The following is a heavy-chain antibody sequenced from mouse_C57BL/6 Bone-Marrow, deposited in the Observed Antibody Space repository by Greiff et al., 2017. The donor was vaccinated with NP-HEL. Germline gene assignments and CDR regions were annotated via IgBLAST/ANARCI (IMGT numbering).Heavy chain of an antibody. J-gene: IGHJ3*01. CDR1: GFNIKDDY. Sequence: EVQLQQSGAELVRPGASVKLSCTASGFNIKDDYMHWVKQRPEQGLEWIGWIDPENGDTEYASKFQGKATITAYTSSNTAYLQLSSLTSEDTAVYYCTTLPGFAYWGQGTLVTVSA. CDR3: TTLPGFAY. V-gene: IGHV14-4*01. CDR2: IDPENGDT.